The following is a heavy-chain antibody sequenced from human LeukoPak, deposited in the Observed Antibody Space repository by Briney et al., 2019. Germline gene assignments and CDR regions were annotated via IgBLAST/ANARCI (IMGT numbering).Heavy chain of an antibody. CDR1: GFTFSTYA. D-gene: IGHD2-8*02. CDR2: ISARDNYI. Sequence: GGSLRLSCAASGFTFSTYAMTWVREAPGKGLEWVSAISARDNYIYYADSVKGRFTISRDNSNLYLQMDSLRAEDTALYYCARGYCTANSSPIYYYGMDVWGQGTTVIVSS. J-gene: IGHJ6*02. CDR3: ARGYCTANSSPIYYYGMDV. V-gene: IGHV3-23*01.